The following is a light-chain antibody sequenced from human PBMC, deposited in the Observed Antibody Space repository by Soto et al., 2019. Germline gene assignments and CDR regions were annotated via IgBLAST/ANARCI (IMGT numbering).Light chain of an antibody. Sequence: EIVLTQSPATLSLSPGERATLSCGASQSVSSSYLAWYQQRPGLAPRLLIYGASFRATGIPDRFSGSGSGTDFTLTISRLEPEDFAVYYCHQYGSSPQTFGQGTKVEIK. CDR3: HQYGSSPQT. CDR2: GAS. J-gene: IGKJ2*01. CDR1: QSVSSSY. V-gene: IGKV3D-20*01.